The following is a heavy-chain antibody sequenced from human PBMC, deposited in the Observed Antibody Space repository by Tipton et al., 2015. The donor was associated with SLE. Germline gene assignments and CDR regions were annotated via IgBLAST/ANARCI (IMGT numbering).Heavy chain of an antibody. V-gene: IGHV4-59*01. Sequence: TLSLTCTVSGGSISSYYWSWIRQPPGQRLEWIGYIYYSGSTNYNPSLKSRVTISVDTSKNQFSLKLSSVTAADTAVYYCARNYYDTSGLDYWGQGTLVTVSS. CDR1: GGSISSYY. J-gene: IGHJ4*02. CDR3: ARNYYDTSGLDY. D-gene: IGHD3-22*01. CDR2: IYYSGST.